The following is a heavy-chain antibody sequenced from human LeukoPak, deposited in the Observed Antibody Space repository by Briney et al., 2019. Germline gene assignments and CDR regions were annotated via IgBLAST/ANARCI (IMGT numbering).Heavy chain of an antibody. CDR2: ISWNSGSI. Sequence: GGSLRLSCAASGFTFDDYAIHWVRQAPGKGLEWVSGISWNSGSIDYADSVKGRFTISRDKSKYTLNLQMNSLRAEDTAIYYCAKDNRNYAMDVWGQGTTVTVSS. V-gene: IGHV3-9*01. J-gene: IGHJ6*02. CDR3: AKDNRNYAMDV. CDR1: GFTFDDYA.